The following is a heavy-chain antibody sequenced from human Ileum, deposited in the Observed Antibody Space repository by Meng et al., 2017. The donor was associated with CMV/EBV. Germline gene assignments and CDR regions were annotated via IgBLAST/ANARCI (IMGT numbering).Heavy chain of an antibody. J-gene: IGHJ5*02. D-gene: IGHD3-3*01. CDR3: AREYKGYDFWSGFTAGWFDP. CDR1: GYTFTSYD. V-gene: IGHV1-8*01. Sequence: ASVKVSCKASGYTFTSYDINWVRQATGQGLEWMGWMNPNSGNTGYAQKFQGRVTMTRNTSISTAYMELSSLRSEDMAVYYCAREYKGYDFWSGFTAGWFDPWGQGTLVTVSS. CDR2: MNPNSGNT.